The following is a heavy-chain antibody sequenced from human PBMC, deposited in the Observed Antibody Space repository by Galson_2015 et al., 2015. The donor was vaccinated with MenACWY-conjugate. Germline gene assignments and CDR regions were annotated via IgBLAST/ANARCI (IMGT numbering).Heavy chain of an antibody. CDR3: ARAMYSGSYVDY. CDR1: GGFISSYY. D-gene: IGHD1-26*01. J-gene: IGHJ4*02. CDR2: IYYSGST. Sequence: ETLSLPWTVSGGFISSYYWRWVRPPAGGGLEWSGYIYYSGSTNYNPPLKSRVTISVDTSKNQFSLKLSSVTAADTAVYYCARAMYSGSYVDYWGQGTLVTVSS. V-gene: IGHV4-59*01.